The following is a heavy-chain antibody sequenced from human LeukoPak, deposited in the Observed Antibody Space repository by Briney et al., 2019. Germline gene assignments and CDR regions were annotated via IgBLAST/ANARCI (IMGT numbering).Heavy chain of an antibody. CDR1: GFTFSSYW. J-gene: IGHJ4*02. CDR3: ARVSTYCSSTSCYHYFDY. V-gene: IGHV3-7*01. D-gene: IGHD2-2*01. CDR2: IKQDGSEK. Sequence: GGSLRLSCAASGFTFSSYWMSWVRQAPGKGLEWVANIKQDGSEKYYVDSVKGRFTISRDNAKNSLYLQMNSLRAEDTAVYYCARVSTYCSSTSCYHYFDYWGQGTLVTVSS.